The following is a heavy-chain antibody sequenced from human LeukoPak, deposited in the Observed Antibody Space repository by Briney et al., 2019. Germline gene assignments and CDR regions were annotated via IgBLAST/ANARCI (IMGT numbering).Heavy chain of an antibody. J-gene: IGHJ4*02. V-gene: IGHV3-23*01. CDR2: ISGSGGST. CDR1: GFTFSTYA. CDR3: VRGTGY. Sequence: GGSLRLSCAASGFTFSTYAMSWVRQAPGKGLEWVAAISGSGGSTYYADSVKGRFAISRDNSKNTLYLQMSSLRADDTAVYYCVRGTGYWGQGTLVTVSS.